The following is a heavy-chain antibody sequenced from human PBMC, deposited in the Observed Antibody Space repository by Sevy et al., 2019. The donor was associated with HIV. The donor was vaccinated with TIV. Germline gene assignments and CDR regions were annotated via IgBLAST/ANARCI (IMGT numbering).Heavy chain of an antibody. CDR3: ARDSGNYYFNY. D-gene: IGHD1-26*01. Sequence: GGSLRLSCAASAFTFSRYWMGWVRQAPGKGLEWVANIKQDGSQKYYVDSVKGRFTISRVNAKNSLYLQMNSLRAEDTAVYYCARDSGNYYFNYWGQGALVTVS. CDR2: IKQDGSQK. J-gene: IGHJ4*02. CDR1: AFTFSRYW. V-gene: IGHV3-7*01.